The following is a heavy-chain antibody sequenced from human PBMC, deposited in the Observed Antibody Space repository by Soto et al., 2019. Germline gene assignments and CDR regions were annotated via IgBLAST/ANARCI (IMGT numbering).Heavy chain of an antibody. CDR3: AHRVLRTVFGLVTTTAIYFDF. J-gene: IGHJ4*02. D-gene: IGHD3-3*01. Sequence: QITLNESGPTQVKPRQTLTLTCTFSGFSLTTSGVGVGWIRQSPGKAPEWLALIYWDDDQRYSPSLKSRLTTTKDTSKIQVVLTMADLDPADTATYYCAHRVLRTVFGLVTTTAIYFDFWGQGTPVAVSS. V-gene: IGHV2-5*02. CDR2: IYWDDDQ. CDR1: GFSLTTSGVG.